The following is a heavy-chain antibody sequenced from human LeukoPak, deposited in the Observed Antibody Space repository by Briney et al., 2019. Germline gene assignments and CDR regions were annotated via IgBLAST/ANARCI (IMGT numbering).Heavy chain of an antibody. CDR2: INHSGST. J-gene: IGHJ6*03. CDR1: GGSFSAYY. CDR3: ARDYGDYVHYYMDV. V-gene: IGHV4-34*01. D-gene: IGHD4-17*01. Sequence: SETLSLTCAVCGGSFSAYYWSWIRQPPGKGLEWIGEINHSGSTNYNPSLKSRVTISVDTSKNQFSLKLTPVTAADTAVYYCARDYGDYVHYYMDVWGKGTTVTVSS.